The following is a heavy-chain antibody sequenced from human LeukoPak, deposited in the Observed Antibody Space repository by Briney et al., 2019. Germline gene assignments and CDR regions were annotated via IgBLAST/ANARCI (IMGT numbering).Heavy chain of an antibody. CDR1: GFPFSSYV. V-gene: IGHV3-23*01. D-gene: IGHD3-3*01. CDR3: AKDFWSGYYPKY. Sequence: GGSLRLSCAASGFPFSSYVMHWLRQAPGKGLEWVSGSGSGGSTHYADSVKGRFTISRDNSKNTLYLQVNSLRAEDTAVYYCAKDFWSGYYPKYWGQGTLVTVSS. J-gene: IGHJ4*02. CDR2: SGSGGST.